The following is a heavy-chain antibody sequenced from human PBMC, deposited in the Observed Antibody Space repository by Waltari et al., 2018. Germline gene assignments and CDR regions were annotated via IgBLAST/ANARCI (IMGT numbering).Heavy chain of an antibody. CDR3: ARVSRRTYRSPVPGRHYYYGMDV. CDR1: GFTFSSFW. V-gene: IGHV3-74*03. Sequence: EQLVESGGGLVQPGDSLRLSCAASGFTFSSFWLHWVRQAPGKGPLWVSRISTDASDTTYADSVKGRFTISRDNARNTLYLQMNRLRAEDTAVYFCARVSRRTYRSPVPGRHYYYGMDVWGQGTTVTVSS. D-gene: IGHD1-1*01. CDR2: ISTDASDT. J-gene: IGHJ6*02.